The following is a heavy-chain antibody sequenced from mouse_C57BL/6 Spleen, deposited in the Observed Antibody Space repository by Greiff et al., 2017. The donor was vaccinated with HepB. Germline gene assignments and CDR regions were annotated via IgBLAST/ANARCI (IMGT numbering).Heavy chain of an antibody. V-gene: IGHV3-6*01. CDR1: GYSITSGYY. CDR2: ISYDGSN. CDR3: AFYDGYYAWFAY. D-gene: IGHD2-3*01. J-gene: IGHJ3*01. Sequence: EVQLVESGPGLVKPSQSLSLTCSVTGYSITSGYYWNWIRQFPGNKLEWMGYISYDGSNNYNPSLKNRISITRDTSKNQFFLKLNSVTTEDTATYYCAFYDGYYAWFAYWGQGTLVTVSA.